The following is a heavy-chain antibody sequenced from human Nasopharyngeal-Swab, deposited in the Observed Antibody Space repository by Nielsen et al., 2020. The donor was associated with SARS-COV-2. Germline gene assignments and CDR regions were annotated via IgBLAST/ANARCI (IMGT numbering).Heavy chain of an antibody. Sequence: GESLKISCAASGFTFSSYSMNWVRQAPGKGLEWVSYISSSSSTIHYADSVKGRFTISRDNAKNSLYLQMNSLRAEDTAVYYCARALFNYGDAFDIWGQGTMVTVSS. V-gene: IGHV3-48*01. CDR3: ARALFNYGDAFDI. J-gene: IGHJ3*02. CDR1: GFTFSSYS. CDR2: ISSSSSTI. D-gene: IGHD3-10*01.